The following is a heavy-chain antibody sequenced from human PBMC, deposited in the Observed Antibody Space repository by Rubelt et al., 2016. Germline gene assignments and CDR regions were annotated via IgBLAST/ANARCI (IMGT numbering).Heavy chain of an antibody. CDR3: AGGRLEYGMDV. Sequence: QVQLQESGPGLVKPSQTLSLTCAVYGGSFSGYYWSWIRQPPGKGLEWIGEINHSGSTNYHPSLKSRVSISVDTSKNQFSLRVSSGTAPDTGVNYCAGGRLEYGMDVWGQGTTVTVAS. D-gene: IGHD3-16*01. J-gene: IGHJ6*02. CDR2: INHSGST. V-gene: IGHV4-34*09. CDR1: GGSFSGYY.